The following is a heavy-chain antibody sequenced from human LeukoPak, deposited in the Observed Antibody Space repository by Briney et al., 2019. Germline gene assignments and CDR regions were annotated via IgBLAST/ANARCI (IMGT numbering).Heavy chain of an antibody. D-gene: IGHD3-16*01. V-gene: IGHV4-38-2*02. CDR3: ASYTDAFDI. Sequence: SGPALVKPTQTLTLTCTFSGFSLSTSAMSVSWIRQPPGKGLEWIGSIYHSGSTYYNPSLKSRVTISVDTSKNQFSLKLSSVTAADTAVYYCASYTDAFDIWGQGTMVTVSS. CDR1: GFSLSTSAMS. J-gene: IGHJ3*02. CDR2: IYHSGST.